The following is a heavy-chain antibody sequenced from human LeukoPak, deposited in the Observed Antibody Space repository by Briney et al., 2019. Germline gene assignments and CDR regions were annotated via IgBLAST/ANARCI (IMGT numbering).Heavy chain of an antibody. CDR1: GFTFSSYS. Sequence: GALRLSCAASGFTFSSYSMNWVRQAPGKGLEWVSSISSSSSYIYYADSVKGRFTISRDNAKNSLYLQMNSLRAEDTAVYYCASRGRAYFYGLDVWGQGTTVTVSS. D-gene: IGHD1-26*01. V-gene: IGHV3-21*01. J-gene: IGHJ6*02. CDR3: ASRGRAYFYGLDV. CDR2: ISSSSSYI.